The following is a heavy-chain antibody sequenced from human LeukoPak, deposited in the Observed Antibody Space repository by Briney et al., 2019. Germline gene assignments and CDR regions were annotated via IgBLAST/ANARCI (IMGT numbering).Heavy chain of an antibody. CDR1: GFTFSSYA. J-gene: IGHJ4*02. V-gene: IGHV3-21*01. CDR3: ARVGGSYYDY. Sequence: GGSLRLSCAASGFTFSSYAMNWVRQAPGKGLEWVSSISSSSSYIYYADSVKGRFTISRDNAKNSLYLQMNSLRAEDTAVYYCARVGGSYYDYWGRGTLVTVSS. CDR2: ISSSSSYI. D-gene: IGHD1-26*01.